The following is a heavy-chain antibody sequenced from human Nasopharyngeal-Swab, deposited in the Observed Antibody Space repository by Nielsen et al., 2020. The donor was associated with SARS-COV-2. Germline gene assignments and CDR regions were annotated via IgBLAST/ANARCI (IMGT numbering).Heavy chain of an antibody. CDR3: ASGPFGPGDSYYYYGLDV. Sequence: WIRQPPGKGLEWIGGIHNSGTPYYIPSLKSRVTISVDTSKNQFSLKMRSVTAADTAVYYCASGPFGPGDSYYYYGLDVWGQGTTVTVSS. J-gene: IGHJ6*02. V-gene: IGHV4-38-2*01. CDR2: IHNSGTP. D-gene: IGHD3/OR15-3a*01.